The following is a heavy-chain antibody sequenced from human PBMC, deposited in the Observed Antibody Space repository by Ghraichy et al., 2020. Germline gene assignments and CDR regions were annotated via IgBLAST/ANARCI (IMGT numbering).Heavy chain of an antibody. Sequence: ASVKVSCKASGYTFTSYYMHWVRQAPGQGLEWMGIINPSGGSTSYAQKFQGRVTMTRDTSTSTVYMELSSLRSEDTAVYYCARDLGDDSSGYYGLPDYWGQGTLVTVSS. V-gene: IGHV1-46*01. CDR3: ARDLGDDSSGYYGLPDY. CDR2: INPSGGST. J-gene: IGHJ4*02. CDR1: GYTFTSYY. D-gene: IGHD3-22*01.